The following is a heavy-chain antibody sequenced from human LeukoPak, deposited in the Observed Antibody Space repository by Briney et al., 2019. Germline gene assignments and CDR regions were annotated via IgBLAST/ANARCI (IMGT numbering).Heavy chain of an antibody. CDR2: ISGSGGST. V-gene: IGHV3-23*01. Sequence: GGSLRLSCAASGFTFSSYAMSWVRQAPGKGLEWVSAISGSGGSTYYADSVKGRFTISRDNSKNTLYLQMNSLRAEDTAVYYCAKGPAVLLWFGESSDAFDIWGQGTMVTVSS. CDR1: GFTFSSYA. D-gene: IGHD3-10*01. CDR3: AKGPAVLLWFGESSDAFDI. J-gene: IGHJ3*02.